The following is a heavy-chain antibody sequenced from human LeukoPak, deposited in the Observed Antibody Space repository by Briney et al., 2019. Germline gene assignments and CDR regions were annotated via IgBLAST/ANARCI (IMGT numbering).Heavy chain of an antibody. CDR1: GFTLSSYA. Sequence: PGGSLRLSCAASGFTLSSYAMSWVRQAPGKGLEWVSAISGTEGSTHYAESVKGRFTISRDSSNKRLYLQMNSLRAEDTAIYYCAKDVAATISSGGYYFDLWGQGTLVTVSS. J-gene: IGHJ4*02. CDR2: ISGTEGST. CDR3: AKDVAATISSGGYYFDL. V-gene: IGHV3-23*01. D-gene: IGHD5-12*01.